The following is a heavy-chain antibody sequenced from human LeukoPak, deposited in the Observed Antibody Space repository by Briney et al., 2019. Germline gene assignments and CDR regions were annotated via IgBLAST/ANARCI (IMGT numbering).Heavy chain of an antibody. J-gene: IGHJ6*02. D-gene: IGHD5-12*01. CDR3: AKRIRDIVGSYYGMDV. CDR1: GLSFSQYG. CDR2: ISGSGGST. Sequence: GGSLRLSCAASGLSFSQYGMNWVRQAPGKGLEWVSAISGSGGSTYYADSVKGRFTISRDNSKNTLYLQMNSLRAEDTAVYYCAKRIRDIVGSYYGMDVWGQGTTVTVSS. V-gene: IGHV3-23*01.